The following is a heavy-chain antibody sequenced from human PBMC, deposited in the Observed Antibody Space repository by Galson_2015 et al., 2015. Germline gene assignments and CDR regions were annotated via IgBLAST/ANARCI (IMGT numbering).Heavy chain of an antibody. J-gene: IGHJ4*02. CDR2: IYSGGST. Sequence: SLRLSCSASGFTVSSSYMSWVRQAPGKGLEWVSVIYSGGSTHYADSVKGRCTISRDNSKNTLYLQMNSLRVEDTAVYYCARVYDYGDYEIDYWGQGTLVIVSS. D-gene: IGHD4-17*01. CDR3: ARVYDYGDYEIDY. V-gene: IGHV3-53*01. CDR1: GFTVSSSY.